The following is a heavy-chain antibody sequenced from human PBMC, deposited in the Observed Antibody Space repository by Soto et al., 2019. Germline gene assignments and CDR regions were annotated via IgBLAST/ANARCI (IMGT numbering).Heavy chain of an antibody. CDR1: GFTFSSYG. V-gene: IGHV3-33*01. CDR2: IWYDGSNK. D-gene: IGHD1-26*01. Sequence: QVQLVESGGGVVQPGRSLRLSCAASGFTFSSYGMHWVGQAPGKGLEWVAVIWYDGSNKYYADSVKGRFTISRDNSKNTLYLQMNSLRAEDTAVYYCARSLTWEPFDYWGQGTLVTVSS. CDR3: ARSLTWEPFDY. J-gene: IGHJ4*02.